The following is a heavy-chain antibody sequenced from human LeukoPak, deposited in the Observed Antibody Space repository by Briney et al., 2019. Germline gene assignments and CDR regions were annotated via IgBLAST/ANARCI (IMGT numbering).Heavy chain of an antibody. CDR3: ARGKRRFDP. J-gene: IGHJ5*02. Sequence: GRSLRLSCAASGFNFSDHYMSWLRQAPGKGLEWLAYISSSDYSRYYADSVKGRFTISRDNTKNSLFLQMNSLRDGDTAVYYCARGKRRFDPWGQGTLVNVSS. D-gene: IGHD3-10*01. CDR2: ISSSDYSR. V-gene: IGHV3-11*01. CDR1: GFNFSDHY.